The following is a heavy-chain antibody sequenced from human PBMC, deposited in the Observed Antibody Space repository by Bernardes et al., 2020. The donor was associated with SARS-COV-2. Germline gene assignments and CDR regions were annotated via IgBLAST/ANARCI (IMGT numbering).Heavy chain of an antibody. CDR3: SRKFYYDRGGFDF. J-gene: IGHJ4*02. V-gene: IGHV1-46*03. CDR1: GYTFTHYH. CDR2: VNPSGGTT. D-gene: IGHD3-10*02. Sequence: ASVKVSCRASGYTFTHYHIHWVRQAPGQGLEWLATVNPSGGTTSYSQKFQGRITVTSDTSTSTAYMELSSLRSEDTAIYFCSRKFYYDRGGFDFWGQGTLVTVSS.